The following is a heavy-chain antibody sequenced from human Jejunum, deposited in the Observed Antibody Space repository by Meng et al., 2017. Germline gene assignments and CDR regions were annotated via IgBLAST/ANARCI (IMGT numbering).Heavy chain of an antibody. J-gene: IGHJ1*01. CDR3: ARDRRSYGNFQH. D-gene: IGHD3-16*01. Sequence: GESLKISCAGSGFIFSDYWMNWVRQAPGKGLEWVANIKQDGSEKHYVDSVEGRFTISRDNAKNSLYLQMNSLRDEDTAVYYCARDRRSYGNFQHWGQGTLVTVSS. CDR1: GFIFSDYW. CDR2: IKQDGSEK. V-gene: IGHV3-7*01.